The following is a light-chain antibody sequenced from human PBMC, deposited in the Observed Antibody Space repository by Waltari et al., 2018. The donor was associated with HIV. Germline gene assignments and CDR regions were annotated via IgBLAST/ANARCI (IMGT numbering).Light chain of an antibody. CDR3: AAWDDSLKNYV. V-gene: IGLV1-47*01. CDR1: SSNIGRNY. CDR2: RNN. Sequence: QSVLTQPPSASGTPGQRVAISCSGSSSNIGRNYVYWYQQVPGAAPKLLLYRNNHRHSGVPDRFSGAKSGASASLAISGLRSYDEADYYCAAWDDSLKNYVFGTGTRVTVL. J-gene: IGLJ1*01.